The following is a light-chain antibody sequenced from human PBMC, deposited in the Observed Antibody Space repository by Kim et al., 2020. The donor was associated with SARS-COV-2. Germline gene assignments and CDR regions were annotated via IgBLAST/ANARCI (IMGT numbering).Light chain of an antibody. CDR1: QSVSTW. Sequence: SRSVGDRVTITCRASQSVSTWLAWYQQKPGKVPKLLIYKASILETGVPSRFSGSGSGTDFTLTVSSLQPDDFAAYYCQQYDTYSYTFGQGTKLEI. V-gene: IGKV1-5*03. CDR2: KAS. J-gene: IGKJ2*01. CDR3: QQYDTYSYT.